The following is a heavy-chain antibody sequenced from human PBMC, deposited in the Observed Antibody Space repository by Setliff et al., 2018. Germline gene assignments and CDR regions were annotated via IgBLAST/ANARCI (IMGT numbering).Heavy chain of an antibody. Sequence: ASVKVSCKASGYTFTDYAMHWVRQAPGQRLEWMGWINPGNGNTKYSQKFQGRVTITADESTTTAYLELSSLRPEDTAVYYCARVRDCSGGICHRGFHHYMDVWGKGTTVTVSS. CDR2: INPGNGNT. CDR3: ARVRDCSGGICHRGFHHYMDV. D-gene: IGHD2-15*01. J-gene: IGHJ6*03. V-gene: IGHV1-3*01. CDR1: GYTFTDYA.